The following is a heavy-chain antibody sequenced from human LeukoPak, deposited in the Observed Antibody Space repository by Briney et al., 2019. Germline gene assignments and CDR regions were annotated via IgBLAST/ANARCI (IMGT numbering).Heavy chain of an antibody. Sequence: PSETLSLTCAVYGGSFSGCYWSWIRQPPGKGLEWIGEINHSGSTNYNPSLKSRVTISVDTSKNQFSLKLSSVTAADTAVYYCARGRYYYGSGSYPHFDYWGQGTLVTVSS. CDR2: INHSGST. D-gene: IGHD3-10*01. CDR1: GGSFSGCY. J-gene: IGHJ4*02. CDR3: ARGRYYYGSGSYPHFDY. V-gene: IGHV4-34*01.